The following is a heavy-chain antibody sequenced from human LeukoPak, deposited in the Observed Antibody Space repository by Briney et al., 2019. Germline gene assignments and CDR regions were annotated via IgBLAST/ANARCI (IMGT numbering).Heavy chain of an antibody. Sequence: SVNVSCKASGYMFSDYYMHWVRQAPGQGLEWMGWINPNTGGTKSEQKFQGRVTLTRDTSINTVYLELNSLTSDDTAVYYCARLSVTRYNIKYGMDVWGQGTTVTVSS. CDR3: ARLSVTRYNIKYGMDV. CDR2: INPNTGGT. CDR1: GYMFSDYY. V-gene: IGHV1-2*02. D-gene: IGHD4-17*01. J-gene: IGHJ6*02.